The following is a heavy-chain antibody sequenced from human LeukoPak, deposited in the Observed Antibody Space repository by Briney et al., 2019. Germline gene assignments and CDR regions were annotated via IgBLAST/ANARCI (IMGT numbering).Heavy chain of an antibody. CDR1: GFSVSSNY. CDR3: AKCRGRFLEWSDSYGMDV. CDR2: IYSGGST. Sequence: GGSLRLSCAASGFSVSSNYMSWVRQAPGKGLEWVSVIYSGGSTYYADSVKGRFTISRDNSKNTLYLQMNSLRAEDTAVYYCAKCRGRFLEWSDSYGMDVWGQGTTVTVSS. J-gene: IGHJ6*02. D-gene: IGHD3-3*01. V-gene: IGHV3-66*01.